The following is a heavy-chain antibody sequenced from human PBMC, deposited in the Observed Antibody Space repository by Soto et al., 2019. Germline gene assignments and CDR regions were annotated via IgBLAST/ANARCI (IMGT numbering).Heavy chain of an antibody. V-gene: IGHV4-59*01. CDR1: GGSISNYY. D-gene: IGHD3-10*01. J-gene: IGHJ6*03. CDR2: IYDIGTT. CDR3: ARLVREGRGRFWGLQYYYMDV. Sequence: PSDTLSLTCAVSGGSISNYYWSWIRQPPGRGLEWIGFIYDIGTTTYNPSLKSRVTISVDTSKNQCSLKLNSVTAADTAVYYCARLVREGRGRFWGLQYYYMDVWGKGTTVTVSS.